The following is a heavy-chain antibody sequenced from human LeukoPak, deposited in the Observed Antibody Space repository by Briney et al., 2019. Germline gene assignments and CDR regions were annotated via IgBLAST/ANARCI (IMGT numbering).Heavy chain of an antibody. D-gene: IGHD5-18*01. CDR2: INPSSGGT. V-gene: IGHV1-2*02. CDR1: GYTFTGYY. J-gene: IGHJ4*02. Sequence: ASVKVSCKASGYTFTGYYMHWVRQAPGQGLEWMGWINPSSGGTNYAQKFPGRATMSRDTYISTASMDLSRLRSEYTPRTSSSRDGGYSYRYVLIYWGQGTLVTVSS. CDR3: SRDGGYSYRYVLIY.